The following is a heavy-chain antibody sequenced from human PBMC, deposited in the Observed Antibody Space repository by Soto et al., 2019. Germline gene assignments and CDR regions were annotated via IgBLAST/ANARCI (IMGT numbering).Heavy chain of an antibody. V-gene: IGHV3-7*05. CDR3: ASHSSRARVDY. J-gene: IGHJ4*02. CDR1: GFTFSSDW. Sequence: EVQLVESGGGLVQPGGSLRLSCVASGFTFSSDWMTWVRQAPGKGLEWVANIKQDGSEKYYVDSVKGRFTISRDNTKNSLYLQRNSLRAEDTAVYYCASHSSRARVDYWGQGTLVTVSS. CDR2: IKQDGSEK. D-gene: IGHD6-13*01.